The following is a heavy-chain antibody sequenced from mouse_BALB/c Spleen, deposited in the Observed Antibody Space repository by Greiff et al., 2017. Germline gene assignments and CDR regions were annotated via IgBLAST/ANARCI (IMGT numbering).Heavy chain of an antibody. Sequence: EVQLQQSGPELVKPGASVKVSCKASGYAFTSYNMYWVKQSHGKSLEWIGYIDPYNGGTSYNQKFKGKATLTVDKSSSTAYKHLNSLTSEDSAVYYCAPYGYGPEFAYWGQGTLVTVSA. V-gene: IGHV1S135*01. CDR3: APYGYGPEFAY. CDR2: IDPYNGGT. J-gene: IGHJ3*01. CDR1: GYAFTSYN. D-gene: IGHD2-2*01.